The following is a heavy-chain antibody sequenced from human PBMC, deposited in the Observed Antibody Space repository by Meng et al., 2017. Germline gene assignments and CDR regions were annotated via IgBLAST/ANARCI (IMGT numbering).Heavy chain of an antibody. Sequence: GESLKISCAASGFTFSSYSMNGVRQAPGKGLEWVSSISSRSSYIYHADSVKGRFTISRDNAKNSLYLQMNSRRAEGTAVYYCAREFRRYGSGGSCYSRGGYYYGMNVW. CDR1: GFTFSSYS. CDR2: ISSRSSYI. D-gene: IGHD2-15*01. CDR3: AREFRRYGSGGSCYSRGGYYYGMNV. V-gene: IGHV3-21*01. J-gene: IGHJ6*01.